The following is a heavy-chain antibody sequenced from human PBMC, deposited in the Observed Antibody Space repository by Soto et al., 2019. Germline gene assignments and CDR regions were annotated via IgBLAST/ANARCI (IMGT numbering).Heavy chain of an antibody. V-gene: IGHV1-8*01. D-gene: IGHD4-17*01. CDR2: INLNSGYT. J-gene: IGHJ4*02. Sequence: ASVKVSCKASGYTFTSYDINWVGKATGQGLEWMGWINLNSGYTGYAQKFQGRVTMTRDNSIRTAFMELSSLTSEDTAVYYCARANGDFDYWGQGTLVTVSS. CDR3: ARANGDFDY. CDR1: GYTFTSYD.